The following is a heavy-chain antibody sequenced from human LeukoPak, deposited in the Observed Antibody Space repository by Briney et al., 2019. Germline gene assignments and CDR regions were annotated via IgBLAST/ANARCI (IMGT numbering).Heavy chain of an antibody. CDR3: ARQSWKGWFDP. Sequence: SETLSLTCTVSGGSISNSLYLWGWIRQPPGKGREWIGSIYYSGSTYYNPSLKSRVTISVDTSRNQVSLKLRTVTAAETAMYFCARQSWKGWFDPWGQGTLVTVSP. V-gene: IGHV4-39*01. J-gene: IGHJ5*02. CDR1: GGSISNSLYL. D-gene: IGHD1-1*01. CDR2: IYYSGST.